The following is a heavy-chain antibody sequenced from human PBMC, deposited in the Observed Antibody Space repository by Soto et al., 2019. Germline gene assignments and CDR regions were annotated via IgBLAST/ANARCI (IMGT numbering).Heavy chain of an antibody. V-gene: IGHV1-69*13. J-gene: IGHJ4*02. Sequence: SVKVSCKASGGTFSSYAIIWVRQAPGQGLEWMGGIIPIFGTANYAQKFQGRVTITADESTSTAYMELSSLRSEDTAVYYCARVLRPEPGYSSSWPYYFDYWGQGTLVTVSS. CDR2: IIPIFGTA. CDR1: GGTFSSYA. D-gene: IGHD6-13*01. CDR3: ARVLRPEPGYSSSWPYYFDY.